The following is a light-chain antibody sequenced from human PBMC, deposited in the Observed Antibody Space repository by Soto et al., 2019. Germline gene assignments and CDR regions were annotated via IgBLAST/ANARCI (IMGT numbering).Light chain of an antibody. CDR3: QQYGSSPRT. Sequence: EIVLTQSPGTLSLSPGERATLSCRASQSVSSNYLAWYQQKPGQAPRLLIYGASSRATGIPDRFSGSGSGTDFTHTISRLEPEDFAVYYCQQYGSSPRTFGQGTKVEIK. CDR2: GAS. J-gene: IGKJ1*01. CDR1: QSVSSNY. V-gene: IGKV3-20*01.